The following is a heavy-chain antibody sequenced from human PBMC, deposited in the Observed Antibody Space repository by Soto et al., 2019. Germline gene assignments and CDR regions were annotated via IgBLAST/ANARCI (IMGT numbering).Heavy chain of an antibody. Sequence: QVQLVQSGAEVKKPGSSVKVSCKASGGTFSSYAISWVRQAPGQGLEWMGGIIPIFGTANYAQKFQGRVTITEDESTGPAHMELSSPGYEDTAVYSCVRSDTVVVMGAFDIWSQGTMVTVSS. CDR3: VRSDTVVVMGAFDI. CDR2: IIPIFGTA. J-gene: IGHJ3*02. CDR1: GGTFSSYA. V-gene: IGHV1-69*01. D-gene: IGHD3-22*01.